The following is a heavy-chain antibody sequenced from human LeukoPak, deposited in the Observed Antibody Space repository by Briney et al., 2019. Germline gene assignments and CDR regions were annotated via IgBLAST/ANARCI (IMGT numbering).Heavy chain of an antibody. D-gene: IGHD3-22*01. Sequence: PGGSLRLSCAASGFTFSSYGMHWVRQAPGKGLEWVAFIRYDGSNKYYADSVKGRFTISRDNSKNTLYLQMNSLRAEDTAVYYCAKFIGYYDSSGPEFDYWGQGTLVTVSS. J-gene: IGHJ4*02. CDR1: GFTFSSYG. V-gene: IGHV3-30*02. CDR3: AKFIGYYDSSGPEFDY. CDR2: IRYDGSNK.